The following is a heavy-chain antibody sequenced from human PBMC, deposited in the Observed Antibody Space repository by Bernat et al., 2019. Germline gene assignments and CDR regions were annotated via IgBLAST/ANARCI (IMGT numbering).Heavy chain of an antibody. Sequence: QVQLQQSGPGLVKPSQTLSLTCAISGDSVSSNSAAWNWIRQSPSRGLEWLGRTYYRSKWYNDYAVSVKSRITINPDTSKNQLSLQLNSVTPEDTAVYYCAREGRYCISTSCYAYYYYYGMDVWGQGTTVTVSS. D-gene: IGHD2-2*01. CDR1: GDSVSSNSAA. J-gene: IGHJ6*02. V-gene: IGHV6-1*01. CDR2: TYYRSKWYN. CDR3: AREGRYCISTSCYAYYYYYGMDV.